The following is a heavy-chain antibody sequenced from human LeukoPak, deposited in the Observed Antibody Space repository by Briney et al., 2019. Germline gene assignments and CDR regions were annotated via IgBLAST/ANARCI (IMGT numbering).Heavy chain of an antibody. Sequence: KHGGSLRLSCAASGFTFSDYYMSWIRQAPGKGLEWVSYISSSSSYTNYADSVKGRFTISRDNAKNSLYLQMNSLRAEDTAVYYCARSNYYDSSGYYYFFDYWGQGTLVTVSS. D-gene: IGHD3-22*01. CDR3: ARSNYYDSSGYYYFFDY. CDR1: GFTFSDYY. J-gene: IGHJ4*02. V-gene: IGHV3-11*03. CDR2: ISSSSSYT.